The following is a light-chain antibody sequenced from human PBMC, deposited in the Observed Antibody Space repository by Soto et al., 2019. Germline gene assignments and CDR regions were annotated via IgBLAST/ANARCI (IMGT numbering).Light chain of an antibody. CDR1: SSNIGTYS. CDR3: CSFTSSNTHV. CDR2: SDN. J-gene: IGLJ1*01. Sequence: QSVLTQPPSASGTPGQRVTISCSGSSSNIGTYSVSWYQHFPGTAPRLLIYSDNQRPSGVPDRFSASKSGASASLAISGLQSEYEADYYCCSFTSSNTHVFGTGTKVTVL. V-gene: IGLV1-44*01.